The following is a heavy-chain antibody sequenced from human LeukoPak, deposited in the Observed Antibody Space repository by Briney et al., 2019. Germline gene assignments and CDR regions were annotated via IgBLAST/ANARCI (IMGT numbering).Heavy chain of an antibody. D-gene: IGHD3-16*01. CDR3: ARERSDLGNAAFDI. CDR2: IKHDESQK. V-gene: IGHV3-7*01. Sequence: GGSLRLSCAASGFTFSTYWMSWVRQVQGKGLEWVANIKHDESQKVYVDSVKGRFTISRDDAKSSLYLQMNSLRAEDTAVYYCARERSDLGNAAFDIWGQGTMVTVSS. CDR1: GFTFSTYW. J-gene: IGHJ3*02.